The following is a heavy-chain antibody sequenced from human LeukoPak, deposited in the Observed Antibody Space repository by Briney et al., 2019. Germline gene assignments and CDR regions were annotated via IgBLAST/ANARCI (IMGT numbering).Heavy chain of an antibody. CDR1: GSPTNSYY. CDR2: IYYSGST. D-gene: IGHD3-3*01. Sequence: SETLSLTCTLSGSPTNSYYGSCIPQPPAKALEWLGYIYYSGSTNYNPSLKRRVTKSVDTSKNEFSVKLSSVTGADRAVYYCARQGDFWSGPLDYWGQGTMVTVSS. J-gene: IGHJ4*02. CDR3: ARQGDFWSGPLDY. V-gene: IGHV4-59*01.